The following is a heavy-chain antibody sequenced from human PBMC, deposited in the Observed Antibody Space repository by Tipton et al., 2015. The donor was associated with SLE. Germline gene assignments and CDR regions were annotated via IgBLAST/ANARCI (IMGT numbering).Heavy chain of an antibody. V-gene: IGHV4-34*01. J-gene: IGHJ6*03. D-gene: IGHD3-3*01. CDR1: GGSFSGYY. Sequence: LRLSCAVYGGSFSGYYWSWIRQPPGKGLEWIGEINHSGSTNYNPSLKSRVTISVDTSKNQFSLKLSSVTAADTAVYYCARIVTYYDFWSGPGKVYYYYYMDVWGKGTTVTVSS. CDR2: INHSGST. CDR3: ARIVTYYDFWSGPGKVYYYYYMDV.